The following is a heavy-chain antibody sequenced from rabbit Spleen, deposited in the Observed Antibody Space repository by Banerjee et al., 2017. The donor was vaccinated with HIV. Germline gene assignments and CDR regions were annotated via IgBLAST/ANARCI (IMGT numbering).Heavy chain of an antibody. CDR3: ASGYSDVYFSL. D-gene: IGHD1-1*01. J-gene: IGHJ4*01. CDR2: IGTGSGST. Sequence: QEQLEETGGGLVQPGGSLTLSCKVSGFTISSYNMGWVRQAPGKGLEWIGCIGTGSGSTYYASWAKGRFTISKTSSTTVTLQMTSLTAADTATYFCASGYSDVYFSLWGPGTLVTVS. V-gene: IGHV1S45*01. CDR1: GFTISSYN.